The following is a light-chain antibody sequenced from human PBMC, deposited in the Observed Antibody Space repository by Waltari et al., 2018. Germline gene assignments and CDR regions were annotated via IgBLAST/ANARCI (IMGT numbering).Light chain of an antibody. CDR2: RVN. CDR3: AGWDDSMNAWV. V-gene: IGLV1-47*01. J-gene: IGLJ3*02. CDR1: SSTTGINS. Sequence: QSVLTQPPSASGTPGQRVTISCSGSSSTTGINSEYWYQQLPGAAPKLLIYRVNQRPSGVPDRFSVSKSGTSASLAISGLRSEDEADYYCAGWDDSMNAWVFGGGTKLTVL.